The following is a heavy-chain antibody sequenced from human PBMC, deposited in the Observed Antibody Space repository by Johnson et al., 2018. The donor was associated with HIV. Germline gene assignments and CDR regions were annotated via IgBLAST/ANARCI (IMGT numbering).Heavy chain of an antibody. V-gene: IGHV3-72*01. Sequence: VQLVESGGGLVQPGGSLRLSCAASGFTFTDHYMDWVRQAPGKGLEWVGRTRNKAHSYTTEYAASVKGRFTISRDDSTNTAYLQMNSLTPEDTAVYYCAKQYSSSWYLAFDIWGQGTMVTVSS. CDR3: AKQYSSSWYLAFDI. D-gene: IGHD6-13*01. CDR2: TRNKAHSYTT. J-gene: IGHJ3*02. CDR1: GFTFTDHY.